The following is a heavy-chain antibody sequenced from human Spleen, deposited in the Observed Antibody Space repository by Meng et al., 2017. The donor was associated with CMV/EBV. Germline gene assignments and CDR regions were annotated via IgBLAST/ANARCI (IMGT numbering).Heavy chain of an antibody. CDR1: GFTFSSYG. J-gene: IGHJ4*02. V-gene: IGHV3-30*02. Sequence: GESLKISCAASGFTFSSYGMHWVRQAPGKGLEWVAFLLYDGSQKYYADSVKGRFTISRDNSKNTLFLQMIRVAAEDAAVYYCAKVARGSPLYYFEKWGQGTLVAVSS. CDR3: AKVARGSPLYYFEK. D-gene: IGHD3-9*01. CDR2: LLYDGSQK.